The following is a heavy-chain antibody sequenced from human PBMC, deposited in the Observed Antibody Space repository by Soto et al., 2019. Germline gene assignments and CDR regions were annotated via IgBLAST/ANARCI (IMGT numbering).Heavy chain of an antibody. CDR3: AKLIYPLNSSGLDV. D-gene: IGHD1-1*01. J-gene: IGHJ6*02. Sequence: QVQLVQSGGGVVQPGRSLRLSCATSGFTFSSYDMQWVRHAPGKGLEWVALISYEGLNTYYADSVRGRFIISRDNSKNILYPQMHSLRPDDTAVYYCAKLIYPLNSSGLDVWGQGATVIVSS. V-gene: IGHV3-30*18. CDR1: GFTFSSYD. CDR2: ISYEGLNT.